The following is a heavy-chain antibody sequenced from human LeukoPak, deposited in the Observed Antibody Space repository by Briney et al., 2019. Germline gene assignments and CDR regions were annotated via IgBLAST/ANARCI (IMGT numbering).Heavy chain of an antibody. J-gene: IGHJ4*02. V-gene: IGHV3-7*01. CDR3: ARLLVYNSGGEAFDH. D-gene: IGHD1-20*01. CDR1: GFTFSSYD. Sequence: GGSLRLSCAASGFTFSSYDMHWVHQAPRKGLERVANIKQDGSEKYYVDSVKGRFTISRDNAKNSLYQQLNSLRAEDTAVYYCARLLVYNSGGEAFDHWGQGTLVTVSS. CDR2: IKQDGSEK.